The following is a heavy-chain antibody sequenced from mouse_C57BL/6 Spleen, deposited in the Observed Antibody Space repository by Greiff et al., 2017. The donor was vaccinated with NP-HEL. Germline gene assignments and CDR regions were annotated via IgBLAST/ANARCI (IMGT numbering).Heavy chain of an antibody. J-gene: IGHJ2*01. CDR2: INPGSGGT. CDR3: ATYDYDGMQDY. Sequence: QVQLQQPGAELVRPGTSVKVSCKASGYAFTNYLIEWVKQRPGQGLEWIGVINPGSGGTNYNEKFKGKATLTADKSSSTAYMQLSSLTSEDSAVYFCATYDYDGMQDYWGQGTTLTVSS. CDR1: GYAFTNYL. D-gene: IGHD2-4*01. V-gene: IGHV1-54*01.